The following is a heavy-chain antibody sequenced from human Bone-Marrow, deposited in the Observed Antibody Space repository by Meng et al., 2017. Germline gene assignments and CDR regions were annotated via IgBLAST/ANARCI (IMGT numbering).Heavy chain of an antibody. CDR1: GGSISSGGYY. CDR3: ARGALVRGVFDAFDI. Sequence: QVKRRDSGPGLVKPSHTLSLTCTVFGGSISSGGYYWSWIRQHPGKGLEWIGYIYYSGSTYYNPSLKSLVTISVDTSKNQFSLKLSSVTAADTAVYYCARGALVRGVFDAFDIWGQGAMVTVSS. J-gene: IGHJ3*02. CDR2: IYYSGST. V-gene: IGHV4-31*01. D-gene: IGHD3-10*01.